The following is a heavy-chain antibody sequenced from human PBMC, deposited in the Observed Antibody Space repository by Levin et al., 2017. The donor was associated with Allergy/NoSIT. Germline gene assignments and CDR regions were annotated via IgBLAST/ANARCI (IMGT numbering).Heavy chain of an antibody. CDR1: GFTFHGYG. D-gene: IGHD3-10*01. CDR2: IWYDGNNK. V-gene: IGHV3-33*01. CDR3: ARDVRIRGLIYLDN. J-gene: IGHJ4*02. Sequence: PGGSLRLSCAASGFTFHGYGMHWVRQAPGKGLEWVAIIWYDGNNKFYADSVKGRFTISRDNSKRTGFLEMNSLVAEDTAVYFCARDVRIRGLIYLDNWGQGTPVTVSP.